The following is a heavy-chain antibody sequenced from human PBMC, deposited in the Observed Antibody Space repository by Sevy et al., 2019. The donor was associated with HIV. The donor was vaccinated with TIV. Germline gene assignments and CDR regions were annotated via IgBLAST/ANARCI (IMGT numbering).Heavy chain of an antibody. J-gene: IGHJ3*02. Sequence: GGSLRLSCAASGFTFSIYAMNWVRQAPGKGLEWVSGEAGSGSSTYHADSVKGRFTISRDDSKSTLYLQMNSLRAEDTAVYYCAKDLGDHVAFDIWGQGTMVTVSS. CDR2: EAGSGSST. CDR1: GFTFSIYA. CDR3: AKDLGDHVAFDI. V-gene: IGHV3-23*01. D-gene: IGHD2-21*02.